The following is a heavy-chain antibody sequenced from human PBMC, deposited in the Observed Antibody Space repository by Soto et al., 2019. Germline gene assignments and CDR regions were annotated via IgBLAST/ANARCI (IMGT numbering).Heavy chain of an antibody. Sequence: QGQLVQSGAEVKKPGSSVKVSCKASGDTFSSYAISWVRQAPGQRLEWMGGIIPIFGTTSYAKNFLGRATITADESTSTAYMELSRLSSEDTAVYYCARVGGGSKVTLHYFDNWGQGTLVTVSP. D-gene: IGHD3-16*01. CDR2: IIPIFGTT. J-gene: IGHJ4*02. V-gene: IGHV1-69*12. CDR1: GDTFSSYA. CDR3: ARVGGGSKVTLHYFDN.